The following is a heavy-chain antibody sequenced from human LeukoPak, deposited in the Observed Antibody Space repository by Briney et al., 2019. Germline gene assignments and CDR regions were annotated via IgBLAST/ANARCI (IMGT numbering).Heavy chain of an antibody. V-gene: IGHV1-24*01. J-gene: IGHJ5*02. CDR2: FDPEDGET. Sequence: GASVKVSCKVSGYTLTELSMHWVRQAPGKGLEWMGGFDPEDGETIYAQKFQGRVTMTRDTSISTAYMELSRLRSDDTAVYYCARVGGPIVGATTDGWFDPWGQGTLVTVSS. CDR1: GYTLTELS. CDR3: ARVGGPIVGATTDGWFDP. D-gene: IGHD1-26*01.